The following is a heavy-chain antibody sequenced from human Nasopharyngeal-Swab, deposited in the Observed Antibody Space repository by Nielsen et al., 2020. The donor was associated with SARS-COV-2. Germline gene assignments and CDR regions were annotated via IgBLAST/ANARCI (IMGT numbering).Heavy chain of an antibody. V-gene: IGHV3-21*01. CDR2: ISSSSSYI. Sequence: VRQAPGKGLEWVSSISSSSSYIYYADSVKGRSTISRDNAKNSLYLQMNSLRAEDTAVYYCARDCSGGSCYSVVDDAFDIWGQGTMVTVSS. D-gene: IGHD2-15*01. J-gene: IGHJ3*02. CDR3: ARDCSGGSCYSVVDDAFDI.